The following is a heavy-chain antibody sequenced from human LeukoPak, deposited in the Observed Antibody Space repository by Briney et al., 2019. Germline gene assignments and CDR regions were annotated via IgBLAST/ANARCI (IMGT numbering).Heavy chain of an antibody. V-gene: IGHV4-61*02. D-gene: IGHD2-15*01. CDR1: GGSVSSGSSY. Sequence: SETLSLTCTVSGGSVSSGSSYWSWIRQPAGKGLECIGRIYTSGTTDYNPSLKGRVTISLDTSKNQVSLRLTSVTAADTAVYYSARVYCTGGNCYHFDYWGQGTLVTVSS. CDR3: ARVYCTGGNCYHFDY. CDR2: IYTSGTT. J-gene: IGHJ4*02.